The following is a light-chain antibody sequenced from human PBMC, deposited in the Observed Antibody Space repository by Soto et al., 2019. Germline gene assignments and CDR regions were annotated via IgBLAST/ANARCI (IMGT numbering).Light chain of an antibody. CDR1: DRLLHSNSNTY. Sequence: DIVLTQSPAYLPVTPGEPSSISCSSIDRLLHSNSNTYLAWYLQKPGQSPQLLIYLGSNRAPGVSDRFSGGGSGTHFTLNISRVQAEDVGIYFCMQPLQIPITFGQGTRLEIK. CDR2: LGS. V-gene: IGKV2-28*01. J-gene: IGKJ5*01. CDR3: MQPLQIPIT.